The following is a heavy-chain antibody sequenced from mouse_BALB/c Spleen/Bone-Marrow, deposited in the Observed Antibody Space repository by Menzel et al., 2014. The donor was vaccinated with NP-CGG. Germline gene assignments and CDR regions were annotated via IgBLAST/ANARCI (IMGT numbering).Heavy chain of an antibody. J-gene: IGHJ2*01. Sequence: QVQLQQSGAELAKPGASVKMSCKASGFTFTSYWMRWVKQRPGQGLEWIGYINPSTGYTNYNQRFKDKATLTADKSSSTAYMQLRSLTSEDSAIYYCTRGIAAVVAADFDYWGQGTTLTVSS. CDR3: TRGIAAVVAADFDY. V-gene: IGHV1-7*01. D-gene: IGHD1-1*01. CDR2: INPSTGYT. CDR1: GFTFTSYW.